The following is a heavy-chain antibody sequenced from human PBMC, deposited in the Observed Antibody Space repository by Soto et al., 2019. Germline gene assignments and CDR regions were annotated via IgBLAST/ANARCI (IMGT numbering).Heavy chain of an antibody. Sequence: PGGSLRLSCAASGFTFTTYSMNWVRQAPGKGLEWVSYISSSSSTIYYADSVKGRFTISRDNAKNSLFLQMNSLRDEDTAVYYCARGNSGWLYFFDSWGQGTLVTVSS. CDR2: ISSSSSTI. CDR3: ARGNSGWLYFFDS. D-gene: IGHD6-19*01. J-gene: IGHJ4*02. CDR1: GFTFTTYS. V-gene: IGHV3-48*02.